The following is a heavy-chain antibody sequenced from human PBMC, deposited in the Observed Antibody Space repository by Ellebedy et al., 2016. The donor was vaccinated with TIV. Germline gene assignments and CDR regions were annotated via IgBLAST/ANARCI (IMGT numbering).Heavy chain of an antibody. CDR1: GFTFSSYW. CDR2: IKQDVSEK. CDR3: GRGDWNFDL. Sequence: GESLKISCAASGFTFSSYWMSWVRQAPGKGLEWVANIKQDVSEKYYVDSVKGRFTISRDNAKNSLYLQMNSLRVEDTAVYYCGRGDWNFDLWGRGTLVSVSS. V-gene: IGHV3-7*01. J-gene: IGHJ2*01.